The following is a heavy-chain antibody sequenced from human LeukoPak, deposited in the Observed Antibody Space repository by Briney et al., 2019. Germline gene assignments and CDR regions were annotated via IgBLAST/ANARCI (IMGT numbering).Heavy chain of an antibody. CDR3: ARGRDSGRYLSSYYYYYMDV. Sequence: SETLSLTCTVSGGSISSCYWSWIRQPAGKGLEWIGRIYTSGSTNYNPSLKSRVTMSVDTSKNQFSLKLSSVTAADTAVYYCARGRDSGRYLSSYYYYYMDVWGKGTTVTVSS. V-gene: IGHV4-4*07. D-gene: IGHD1-26*01. CDR1: GGSISSCY. CDR2: IYTSGST. J-gene: IGHJ6*03.